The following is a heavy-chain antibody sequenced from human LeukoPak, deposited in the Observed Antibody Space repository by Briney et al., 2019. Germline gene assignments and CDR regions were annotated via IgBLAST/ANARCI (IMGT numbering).Heavy chain of an antibody. CDR1: GGSIGSYY. Sequence: SETLSLTCTVSGGSIGSYYWSWIRQPPGKGLEWIEYIYYSGSTNYNPSLKSRVTISVDTSKNQFSLKLSSVTAADTAVYYCAGESSSPVRYFDLWGRGTLVTVSS. CDR3: AGESSSPVRYFDL. D-gene: IGHD6-6*01. J-gene: IGHJ2*01. CDR2: IYYSGST. V-gene: IGHV4-59*01.